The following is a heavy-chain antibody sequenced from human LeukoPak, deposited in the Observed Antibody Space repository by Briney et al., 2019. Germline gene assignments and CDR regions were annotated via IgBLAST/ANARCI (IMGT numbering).Heavy chain of an antibody. V-gene: IGHV1-69*05. CDR1: GGTFSSYA. D-gene: IGHD6-19*01. CDR3: ATDLGIAVAGFAFDI. J-gene: IGHJ3*02. Sequence: ASVKVSCKASGGTFSSYAISWVRQAPGQGLEWMGGIIPIFGTANYAQKFQGRVTITTDESTSTAYMELSSLRSEDTAVYYCATDLGIAVAGFAFDIWGQGTMVTVSS. CDR2: IIPIFGTA.